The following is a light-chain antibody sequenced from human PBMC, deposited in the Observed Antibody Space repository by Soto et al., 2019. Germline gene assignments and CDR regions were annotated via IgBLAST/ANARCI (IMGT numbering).Light chain of an antibody. Sequence: EIVLTQSPGTLSLSPGERATLSCRASQSVSSSYLAWYQQKPGQAPRLLIYVASSRATGIPDRFSGSGSGTDFTLTISRLEPEDFAVYYCQQSYTFGQGTKLELK. CDR1: QSVSSSY. V-gene: IGKV3-20*01. J-gene: IGKJ2*01. CDR2: VAS. CDR3: QQSYT.